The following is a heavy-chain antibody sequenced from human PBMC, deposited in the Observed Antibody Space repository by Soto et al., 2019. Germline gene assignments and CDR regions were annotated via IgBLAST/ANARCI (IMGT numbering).Heavy chain of an antibody. CDR2: ISHSGST. J-gene: IGHJ5*02. D-gene: IGHD3-3*01. CDR1: GDSVSSDSYY. Sequence: QLQLQESGPGLMKPSETLSLTCTVSGDSVSSDSYYWSWIRQPPGKRLEWIGYISHSGSTSYNPSLQSRVSMSIDTSKNQFFLELSSVTAADTAIYYCAREGGVLRLSNWLDPWGQGTLVTVSA. CDR3: AREGGVLRLSNWLDP. V-gene: IGHV4-61*01.